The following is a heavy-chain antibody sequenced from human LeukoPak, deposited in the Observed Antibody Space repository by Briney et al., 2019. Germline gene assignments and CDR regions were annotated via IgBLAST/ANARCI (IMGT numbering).Heavy chain of an antibody. Sequence: SQTLSLTCAISGDSVSSNSAAWNWIRQSPSRGLEWLGRTYYRSKWYNDYAVSVKSRITINPDTSKNQFSLQLNSVTPEDTAVYYCAREWWTTVTTESAFDIWGQGTMVTVSS. D-gene: IGHD4-17*01. V-gene: IGHV6-1*01. CDR3: AREWWTTVTTESAFDI. CDR2: TYYRSKWYN. J-gene: IGHJ3*02. CDR1: GDSVSSNSAA.